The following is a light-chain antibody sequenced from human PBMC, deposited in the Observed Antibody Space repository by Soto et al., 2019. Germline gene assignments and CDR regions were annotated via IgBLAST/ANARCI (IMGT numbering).Light chain of an antibody. Sequence: VFTQSACTLSLSPGERATLSCRASQSVSSNYLAWYQQKPGQAPRLLIYGASTRATGIPDRFSGSGSGTDFTLTISRLEPEDSAVYYCQQYGSSPTWTFGQGTKVDIK. CDR1: QSVSSNY. CDR2: GAS. J-gene: IGKJ1*01. V-gene: IGKV3-20*01. CDR3: QQYGSSPTWT.